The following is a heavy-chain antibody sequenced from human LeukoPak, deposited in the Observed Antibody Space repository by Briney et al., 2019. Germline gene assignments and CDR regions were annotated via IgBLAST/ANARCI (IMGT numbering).Heavy chain of an antibody. CDR3: ARHKGGGTYSFDR. Sequence: SETLSLTCAVSGGSISNYYWSWIRQPPGKGLEWIGYIYYSGSTNYNPSLQSRVTISVDTSKNQFSLRLSSVTAADTAVYYCARHKGGGTYSFDRWGQGTLVTVSS. J-gene: IGHJ4*02. V-gene: IGHV4-59*08. CDR1: GGSISNYY. CDR2: IYYSGST. D-gene: IGHD1-26*01.